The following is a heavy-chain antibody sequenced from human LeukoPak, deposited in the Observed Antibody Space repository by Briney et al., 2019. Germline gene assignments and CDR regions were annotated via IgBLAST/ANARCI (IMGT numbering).Heavy chain of an antibody. CDR2: IYYSGST. Sequence: SETLSLTCTVSGGAISSSSYYWGWIRQPPGKGLEWIGSIYYSGSTYYDPSLKSRVTISVDTSKSQFSLRLTSVTAADTAVYYCARHVRFLEWLSSYYFDCWGQGTLVTVSP. CDR3: ARHVRFLEWLSSYYFDC. CDR1: GGAISSSSYY. V-gene: IGHV4-39*01. D-gene: IGHD3-3*01. J-gene: IGHJ4*02.